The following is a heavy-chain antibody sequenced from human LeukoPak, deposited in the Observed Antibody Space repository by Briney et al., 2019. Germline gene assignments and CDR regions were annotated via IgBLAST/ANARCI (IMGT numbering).Heavy chain of an antibody. D-gene: IGHD1-26*01. J-gene: IGHJ4*02. CDR1: GFTFSSYA. CDR3: AKAPFRSGSYYGNY. CDR2: ISGSGGST. Sequence: GGSLRLSCAASGFTFSSYAMSWVRQAPGKGLEWVSAISGSGGSTYYADSVQGRFTISRDNSKNTLYLQMNSLRAEDTAVYYCAKAPFRSGSYYGNYWGQGTLVTVSS. V-gene: IGHV3-23*01.